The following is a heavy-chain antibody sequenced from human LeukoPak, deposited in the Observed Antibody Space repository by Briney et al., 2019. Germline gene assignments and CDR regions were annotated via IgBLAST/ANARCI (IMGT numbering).Heavy chain of an antibody. V-gene: IGHV3-30-3*01. CDR3: ARGQFSSMCDY. D-gene: IGHD6-19*01. Sequence: PGRSLRLSWAASGFTFSSYAMHWVRQAAGKGLEWVAVISYDGSNKYYADSVKGRFTIARDNSKNTLYLQMNSLRAEDTAVYYCARGQFSSMCDYWGQGTLVTVSS. J-gene: IGHJ4*02. CDR1: GFTFSSYA. CDR2: ISYDGSNK.